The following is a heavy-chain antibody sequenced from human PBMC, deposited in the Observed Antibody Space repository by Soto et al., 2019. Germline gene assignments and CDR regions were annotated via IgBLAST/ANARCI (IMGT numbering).Heavy chain of an antibody. Sequence: EVQLLESGGGLVQPGGSLRLSCAASGFTVSSYAMRWVRQAPGKGLEWVSTFTGSDSSTYYADSVKGRFTISRDNSKNTLYLQMNSLTAEDAAVYYCAKAVAEVHYCYGMDVWGQGTTVTGSS. CDR3: AKAVAEVHYCYGMDV. CDR1: GFTVSSYA. V-gene: IGHV3-23*01. D-gene: IGHD6-19*01. CDR2: FTGSDSST. J-gene: IGHJ6*02.